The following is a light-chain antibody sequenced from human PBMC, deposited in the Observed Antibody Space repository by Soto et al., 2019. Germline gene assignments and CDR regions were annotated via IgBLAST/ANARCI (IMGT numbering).Light chain of an antibody. J-gene: IGKJ1*01. CDR3: QQYGSSPLT. V-gene: IGKV3-20*01. CDR1: QSVSSYY. CDR2: AAS. Sequence: EIVLTQSPGTLSLSPGERATLSCRASQSVSSYYLAWYQQKPGQAPRLLIYAASSRATGIPDRFSGGGSGTDFTLTISRLEPEDFAVYYCQQYGSSPLTFGQGTKVEIK.